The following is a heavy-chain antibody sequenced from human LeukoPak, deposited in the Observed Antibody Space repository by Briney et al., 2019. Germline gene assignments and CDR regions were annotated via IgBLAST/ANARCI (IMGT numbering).Heavy chain of an antibody. CDR3: GRAGFGTAYNRFYYYMDV. V-gene: IGHV4-38-2*01. CDR2: IFHSGIA. CDR1: NYPITSDYY. D-gene: IGHD3-16*01. Sequence: NSLETLSLTCAVSNYPITSDYYWVWIRQPPGQGLEWIGQIFHSGIAHYNPSLKSRVTMSVDTSRSQFSVNLNSVTAADTAVYYCGRAGFGTAYNRFYYYMDVWGKGTTVTVSS. J-gene: IGHJ6*03.